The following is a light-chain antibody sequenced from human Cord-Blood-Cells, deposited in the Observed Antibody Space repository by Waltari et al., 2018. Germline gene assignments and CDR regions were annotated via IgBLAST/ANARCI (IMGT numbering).Light chain of an antibody. V-gene: IGLV2-14*01. Sequence: QSALTQPASVSGSPGQSITISCTGTSSDVGGYNYVSWYQQHPGQDPKLRIYEVSNRRSGVSNLFSGSQSGNTASLAISGLQAEDDADYYCSSYTSSSTYVFGTGTKVTVL. CDR3: SSYTSSSTYV. CDR1: SSDVGGYNY. J-gene: IGLJ1*01. CDR2: EVS.